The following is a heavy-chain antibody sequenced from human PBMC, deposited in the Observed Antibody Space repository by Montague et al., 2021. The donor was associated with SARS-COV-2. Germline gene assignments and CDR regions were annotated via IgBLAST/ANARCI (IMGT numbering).Heavy chain of an antibody. CDR3: ADIATMGPQEFYR. CDR2: MFYCGST. D-gene: IGHD2-15*01. Sequence: SETLSLTCSVSGDSVSRYYWSWTRQSPGEGLEWIGYMFYCGSTNSNPALQSRASFSVYTSKNQFSLRLKSVTIAATAVYYFADIATMGPQEFYRWGQGTLVTVSS. CDR1: GDSVSRYY. J-gene: IGHJ4*02. V-gene: IGHV4-59*02.